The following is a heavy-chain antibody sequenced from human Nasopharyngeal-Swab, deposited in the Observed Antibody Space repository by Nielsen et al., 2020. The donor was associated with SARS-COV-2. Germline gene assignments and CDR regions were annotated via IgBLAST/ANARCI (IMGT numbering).Heavy chain of an antibody. J-gene: IGHJ5*02. Sequence: ASVKVSCKASGYTFTSYYMHWVRQAPGQGLEWMGIINPSGGSTSYAQKFQGRVTMTRDTSTSTVYMELSSLRSEDTAVYYCARDRITMVRGVISLTNWFDPWGQGTLVTVPQ. CDR3: ARDRITMVRGVISLTNWFDP. CDR1: GYTFTSYY. V-gene: IGHV1-46*01. CDR2: INPSGGST. D-gene: IGHD3-10*01.